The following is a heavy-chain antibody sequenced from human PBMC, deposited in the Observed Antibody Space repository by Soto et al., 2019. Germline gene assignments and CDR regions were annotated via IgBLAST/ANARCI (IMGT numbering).Heavy chain of an antibody. CDR1: GGSITIKLYY. D-gene: IGHD4-17*01. V-gene: IGHV4-39*01. CDR2: IHYSGST. CDR3: ARTTVTPYYFDY. J-gene: IGHJ4*02. Sequence: PADTLSLSCPASGGSITIKLYYWCSFRQPPGKGLEWIGNIHYSGSTYYDSSLKSRVTISVDTSKNQFSLKLSSVTAADTAMYYCARTTVTPYYFDYWGQGTPVTVS.